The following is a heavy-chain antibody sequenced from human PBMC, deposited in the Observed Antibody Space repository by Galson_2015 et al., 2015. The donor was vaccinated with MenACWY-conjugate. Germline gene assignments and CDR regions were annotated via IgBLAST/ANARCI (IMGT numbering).Heavy chain of an antibody. CDR3: VRGTWDIVIVSAAIHGFDI. CDR2: IEKDGSEK. Sequence: SLRLSCAVSGFTFSSYWMSWVRQAPGKGLEWVANIEKDGSEKYYVDPVKGRFTISRDNAKNSLYLQMNTVRTEDTAVYYCVRGTWDIVIVSAAIHGFDIWGQGTMVTVSS. J-gene: IGHJ3*02. D-gene: IGHD2-2*02. V-gene: IGHV3-7*03. CDR1: GFTFSSYW.